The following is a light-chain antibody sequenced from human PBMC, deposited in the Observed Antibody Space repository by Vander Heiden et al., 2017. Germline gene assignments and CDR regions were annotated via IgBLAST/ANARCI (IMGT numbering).Light chain of an antibody. Sequence: QSALTQPRAVSGSPGQSVTISCTGTSSDVGGYNYVSWYQQHPGKAPKLMIYDVSKRPSWVPDRFSGSKSGNTASLTISGLQAEDDAYYYCCSYAGSYTWVFGGGTKLTVL. CDR2: DVS. CDR3: CSYAGSYTWV. V-gene: IGLV2-11*01. CDR1: SSDVGGYNY. J-gene: IGLJ3*02.